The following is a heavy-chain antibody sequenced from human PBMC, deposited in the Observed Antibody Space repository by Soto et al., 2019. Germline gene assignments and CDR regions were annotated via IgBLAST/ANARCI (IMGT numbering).Heavy chain of an antibody. CDR3: ARDVCSSGWYVEWFDP. J-gene: IGHJ5*02. V-gene: IGHV4-59*01. CDR1: GGSISSYY. CDR2: IYYSGST. D-gene: IGHD6-19*01. Sequence: SETLSLTCTVSGGSISSYYWSWIRQPPGKGLEWIGYIYYSGSTNYNPSLKSRVTISVDTSKNQFSLKLSSVTAADTAVYYCARDVCSSGWYVEWFDPWGQGTLVTVSS.